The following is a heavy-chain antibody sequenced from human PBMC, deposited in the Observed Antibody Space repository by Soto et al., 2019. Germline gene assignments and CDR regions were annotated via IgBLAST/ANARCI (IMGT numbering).Heavy chain of an antibody. CDR3: ARVVYSNGWIFDY. V-gene: IGHV3-23*01. CDR1: GFTFSIYA. Sequence: VGSLRLSCAASGFTFSIYAMSWVRQAPGKGLEWVSTIGGSGGGTTYADFVRGRFTVSRDNAKNSLHLQMNSLKAEDTAMYLCARVVYSNGWIFDYWGQGTLVTAPQ. J-gene: IGHJ4*01. D-gene: IGHD6-19*01. CDR2: IGGSGGGT.